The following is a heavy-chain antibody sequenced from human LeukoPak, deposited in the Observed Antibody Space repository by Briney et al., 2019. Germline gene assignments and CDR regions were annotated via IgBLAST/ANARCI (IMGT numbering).Heavy chain of an antibody. Sequence: SVKVSCKASGGTFSSYAISWVRQAPGQGLEWMGRIIPILGIANYAQKFQGRVTITADKSTSTAYMELSSLRSEDTAVYYCATSSSSSRIFQHWGQGTLVTVSS. CDR3: ATSSSSSRIFQH. CDR1: GGTFSSYA. CDR2: IIPILGIA. V-gene: IGHV1-69*04. J-gene: IGHJ1*01. D-gene: IGHD6-13*01.